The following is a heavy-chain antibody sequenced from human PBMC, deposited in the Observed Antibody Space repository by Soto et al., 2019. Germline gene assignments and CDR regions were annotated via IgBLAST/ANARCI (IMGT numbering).Heavy chain of an antibody. Sequence: ASLKVSCKASGYAFTIYYMHWVRQAPGQGLEWMGIINPSGGSTSYAQKFQGRVTMTRDTSTSTVYMELSSLRSEDTAVYYCASQLRFVEWSNNWFDPWGQGTLVTVSS. CDR3: ASQLRFVEWSNNWFDP. CDR1: GYAFTIYY. J-gene: IGHJ5*02. CDR2: INPSGGST. D-gene: IGHD3-3*01. V-gene: IGHV1-46*01.